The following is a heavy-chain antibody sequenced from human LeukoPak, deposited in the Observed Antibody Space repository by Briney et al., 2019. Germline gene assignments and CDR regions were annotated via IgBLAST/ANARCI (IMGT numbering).Heavy chain of an antibody. V-gene: IGHV3-23*01. CDR3: VREAGYCAPVCVKTNWFDP. D-gene: IGHD2-15*01. CDR2: ISNGKT. CDR1: GFPFSSHA. J-gene: IGHJ5*02. Sequence: VYPGGSLRLSCAASGFPFSSHAMSWVRQPPGKGLEWVAAISNGKTYYADSVRGRFAISRDDSTNTVYLHMNSLRDEDTALYHCVREAGYCAPVCVKTNWFDPWGQGTLVTV.